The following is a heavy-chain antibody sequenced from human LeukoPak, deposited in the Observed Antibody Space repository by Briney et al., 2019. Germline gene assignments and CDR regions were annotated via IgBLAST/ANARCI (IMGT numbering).Heavy chain of an antibody. D-gene: IGHD3-10*01. CDR2: INPNSGGT. Sequence: ASVKVSCKASGYTFTGYYMHWVRQAPGQGLEWMGWINPNSGGTNYAQKFQGRVTMTRDTSISTAYMELSRLRSDDTAVYYCARDYYYGSGSYYRGYFQHWGQGTLVTVSS. J-gene: IGHJ1*01. CDR1: GYTFTGYY. CDR3: ARDYYYGSGSYYRGYFQH. V-gene: IGHV1-2*02.